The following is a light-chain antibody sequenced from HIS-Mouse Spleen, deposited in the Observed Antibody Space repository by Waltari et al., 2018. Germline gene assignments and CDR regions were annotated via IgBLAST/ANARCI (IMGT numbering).Light chain of an antibody. Sequence: SYELTQPPSVSVSPGQTARIPCSGDPLPQQYAYLYQQKSGQAPVLVIYEDSKRPSGIPERFSGSSSGKMATLTISGAQVEDEADYYCYSTDSSGNHRVFGGGTKLTVL. CDR2: EDS. CDR3: YSTDSSGNHRV. V-gene: IGLV3-10*01. J-gene: IGLJ2*01. CDR1: PLPQQY.